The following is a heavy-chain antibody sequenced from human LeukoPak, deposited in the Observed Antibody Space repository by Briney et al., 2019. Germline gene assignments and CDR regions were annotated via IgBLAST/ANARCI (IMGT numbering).Heavy chain of an antibody. CDR3: ARAPGGSYLFDY. CDR1: GGSFSGYN. CDR2: INDNGDI. D-gene: IGHD1-26*01. V-gene: IGHV4-34*01. Sequence: PSETLSLTCAVYGGSFSGYNWNWIRQTPGKGLEWIGEINDNGDIRYNPSLKSRLTISTDTSKNQFSLKLTSVTAADTAVYYCARAPGGSYLFDYWGQGTLVTVSS. J-gene: IGHJ4*02.